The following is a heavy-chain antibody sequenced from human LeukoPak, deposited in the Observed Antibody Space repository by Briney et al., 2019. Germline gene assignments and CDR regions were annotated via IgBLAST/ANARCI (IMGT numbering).Heavy chain of an antibody. CDR3: AREGYGGNSIYYYYMDV. J-gene: IGHJ6*03. CDR2: IYHSGST. V-gene: IGHV4-38-2*02. CDR1: GYSISSGYY. D-gene: IGHD4-23*01. Sequence: SETLSLTCTVFGYSISSGYYWGWIRQPPGKGLEWIGSIYHSGSTYYNPSLKSRVTISVDTSKNQFSLKLSSVTAADTAVYYCAREGYGGNSIYYYYMDVWGKGTTVTVSS.